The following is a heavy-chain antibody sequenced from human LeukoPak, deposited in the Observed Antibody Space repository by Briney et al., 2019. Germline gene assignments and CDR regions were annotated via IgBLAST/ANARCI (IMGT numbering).Heavy chain of an antibody. V-gene: IGHV1/OR15-2*03. J-gene: IGHJ4*02. Sequence: SASVTVSCKASGYTFTSYYMHWLRQAPGQGLEWVGWISTYNGNTNYPQRLQGRVTMTKDTSTSTAYMELRSLISDDAAVYYCARGDDYGDYWGLYWGQGTLVTVSS. CDR1: GYTFTSYY. CDR2: ISTYNGNT. D-gene: IGHD4-17*01. CDR3: ARGDDYGDYWGLY.